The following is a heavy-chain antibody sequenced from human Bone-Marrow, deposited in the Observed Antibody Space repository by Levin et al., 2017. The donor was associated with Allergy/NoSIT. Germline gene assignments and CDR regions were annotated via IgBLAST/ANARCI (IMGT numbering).Heavy chain of an antibody. CDR2: IGPNNGVT. J-gene: IGHJ4*02. V-gene: IGHV1-2*06. D-gene: IGHD1-7*01. Sequence: GESLKISCKASGYKFTDWSIHWVRQAPGQGLEWMGRIGPNNGVTTYAQNFQGRVTMTWDTSITTAYMELSSLTSDDTAIYFCAKDYTGTIDYWGQGTLVTVSS. CDR3: AKDYTGTIDY. CDR1: GYKFTDWS.